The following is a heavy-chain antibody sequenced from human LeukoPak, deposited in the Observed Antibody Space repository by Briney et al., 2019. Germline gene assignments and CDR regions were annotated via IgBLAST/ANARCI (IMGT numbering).Heavy chain of an antibody. CDR1: GGSIRSYY. V-gene: IGHV4-59*01. CDR2: MYYSGST. D-gene: IGHD3/OR15-3a*01. Sequence: KPSETLSLTCTVSGGSIRSYYWSWLRQPPEKGLEWIGHMYYSGSTNDNPSLKSRVTISVDTSKHQFSLKLSSVTAADTAVYYCARVDPGTYYYGMDVWGQGTTVTVSS. J-gene: IGHJ6*02. CDR3: ARVDPGTYYYGMDV.